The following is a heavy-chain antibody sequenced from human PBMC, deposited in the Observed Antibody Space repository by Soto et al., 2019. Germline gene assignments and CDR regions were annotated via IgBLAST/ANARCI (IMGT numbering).Heavy chain of an antibody. Sequence: SVKVSCKASGGTFSSYAISWVRQAPGQGLEWMGGIIPIFGTANYAQKFQGSVTITADESTSTAYMELSSLRSEDTAVYYCARRLGAVAGRLYYYYMDVWGKGTTVTVSS. CDR3: ARRLGAVAGRLYYYYMDV. V-gene: IGHV1-69*13. CDR2: IIPIFGTA. J-gene: IGHJ6*03. CDR1: GGTFSSYA. D-gene: IGHD6-19*01.